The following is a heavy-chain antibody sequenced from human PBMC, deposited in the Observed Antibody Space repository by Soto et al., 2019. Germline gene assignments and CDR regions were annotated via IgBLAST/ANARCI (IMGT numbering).Heavy chain of an antibody. CDR2: ISHSGST. J-gene: IGHJ6*02. V-gene: IGHV4-30-4*01. Sequence: SETLSLTCTVSDDSFSNGDYCWTWIRQPPGKGLEWIGCISHSGSTFSNPSLRSLLTMSLDMPKKQFSLKLRSVTAADAAVYFCARGSTIYALDVWGQGTTVT. CDR1: DDSFSNGDYC. CDR3: ARGSTIYALDV.